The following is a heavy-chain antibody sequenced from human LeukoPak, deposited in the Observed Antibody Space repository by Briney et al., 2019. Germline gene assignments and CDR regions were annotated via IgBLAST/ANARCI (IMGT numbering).Heavy chain of an antibody. CDR1: GFTFSDYY. CDR3: ATGVTTTDY. V-gene: IGHV3-11*03. J-gene: IGHJ4*02. CDR2: ISSSSSHT. Sequence: KTGGSLRLSCAASGFTFSDYYMSWIRQAPGKGLEWVSYISSSSSHTNYADSVKGRFTISRDNAKNSLYLQMNSLRAEDTAVYYCATGVTTTDYWGQGTLVTVSS. D-gene: IGHD4-17*01.